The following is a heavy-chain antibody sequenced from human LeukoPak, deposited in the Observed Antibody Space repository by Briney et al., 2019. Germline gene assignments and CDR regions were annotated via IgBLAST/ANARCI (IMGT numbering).Heavy chain of an antibody. D-gene: IGHD2-8*01. CDR1: GFTSSTNG. CDR2: LSYDGNYK. J-gene: IGHJ4*02. Sequence: PGGSLRPSCAASGFTSSTNGMHWVRQAPGKGLEWVAVLSYDGNYKYYADSVKGRFAISRDNSENTLYLQMNSLRAEDTAVYYCARYAEYAVSTPCYWGQGTLVTVSA. V-gene: IGHV3-30*03. CDR3: ARYAEYAVSTPCY.